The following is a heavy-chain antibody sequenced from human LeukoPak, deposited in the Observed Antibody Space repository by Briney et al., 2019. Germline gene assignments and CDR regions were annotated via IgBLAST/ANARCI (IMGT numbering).Heavy chain of an antibody. Sequence: GGSLRLSCAASGFTFDDYAMHWVRQAPGKGLEWVSGLSWNSGSIGYADSVKGRFTISRDNAKNSLYLQMNSLRAEDTALYYCAKDMGSSGWYRLDYWGQGTLVTVSS. D-gene: IGHD6-19*01. J-gene: IGHJ4*02. V-gene: IGHV3-9*01. CDR2: LSWNSGSI. CDR3: AKDMGSSGWYRLDY. CDR1: GFTFDDYA.